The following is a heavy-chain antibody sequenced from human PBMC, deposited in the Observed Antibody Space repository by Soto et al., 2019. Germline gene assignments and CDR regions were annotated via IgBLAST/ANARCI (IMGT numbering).Heavy chain of an antibody. V-gene: IGHV3-23*01. CDR3: AKDRFHVVVTVSIFDP. CDR2: ISGSGGSA. CDR1: GFTFSSYA. J-gene: IGHJ5*02. D-gene: IGHD2-21*02. Sequence: PGGSLRLSCAASGFTFSSYAMSWVRQAPGKGLEWVSTISGSGGSADYADSVKGRFTISRDNPQNTLYLEMNSLRAEDTAIYYCAKDRFHVVVTVSIFDPWGQGTLVTGSS.